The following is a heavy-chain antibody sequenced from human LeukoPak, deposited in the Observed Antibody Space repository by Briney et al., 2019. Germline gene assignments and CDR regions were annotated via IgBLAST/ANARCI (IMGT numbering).Heavy chain of an antibody. V-gene: IGHV3-11*04. D-gene: IGHD2-21*02. CDR1: GFTFSDYY. CDR2: ITYSGTTI. J-gene: IGHJ3*02. CDR3: ARGTAAGGSDAFEI. Sequence: GGSLRLSCAASGFTFSDYYMSWIRQSPGKGLEWVSYITYSGTTIYYADSVKGRFTISRDNAKSSLYLQMNSLRAEDTAVYYCARGTAAGGSDAFEIWGQGTMVTVSS.